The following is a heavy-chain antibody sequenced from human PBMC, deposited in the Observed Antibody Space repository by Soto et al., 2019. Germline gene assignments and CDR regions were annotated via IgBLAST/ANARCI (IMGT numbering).Heavy chain of an antibody. CDR1: GGSISSSNW. CDR2: IYHSGST. Sequence: QVQLLESGPGLVKPSGTLSLTCTVSGGSISSSNWWSWVRQPPGKGLEWIGEIYHSGSTNYNPSLEIRVTISVDKSKNQFSLKLSSVTAADTAVYYCARGGSGSYYNPGFDYWGQGTLVSVSS. CDR3: ARGGSGSYYNPGFDY. J-gene: IGHJ4*02. V-gene: IGHV4-4*02. D-gene: IGHD3-10*01.